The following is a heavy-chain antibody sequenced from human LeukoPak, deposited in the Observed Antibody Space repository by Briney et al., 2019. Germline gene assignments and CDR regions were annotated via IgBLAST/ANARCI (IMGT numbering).Heavy chain of an antibody. CDR1: GYTFTGYY. V-gene: IGHV1-2*02. J-gene: IGHJ5*02. Sequence: ASVKVSFKASGYTFTGYYMHWVREAPGQGGAWMGWINPNSGGTNYAQKSQGRVTMTRDAYMRTAYMELSRLRSDDTAVYYCARDRGGADKWFDPWSQGTLVTVSS. CDR3: ARDRGGADKWFDP. CDR2: INPNSGGT. D-gene: IGHD3-10*01.